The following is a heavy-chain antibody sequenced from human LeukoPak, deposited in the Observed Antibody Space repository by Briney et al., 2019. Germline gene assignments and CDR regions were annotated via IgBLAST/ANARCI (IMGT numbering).Heavy chain of an antibody. CDR2: ISYDGSNK. D-gene: IGHD6-6*01. CDR3: AREISALGFYFDY. V-gene: IGHV3-30-3*01. Sequence: GGSLRLSCAASGFTFSSYVMHWVRQAPGKGLEWVAVISYDGSNKYNADSVKGRFTISRDNSKNTLCLQMNSLRAEDTAVYYCAREISALGFYFDYWGQGTLVTVSS. CDR1: GFTFSSYV. J-gene: IGHJ4*02.